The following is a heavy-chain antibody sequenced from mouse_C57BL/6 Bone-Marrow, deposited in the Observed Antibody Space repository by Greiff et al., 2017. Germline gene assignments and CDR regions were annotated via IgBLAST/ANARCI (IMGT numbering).Heavy chain of an antibody. Sequence: EVQLQESGGGLVKPGGSLKLSCAASGFTFSSYAMSWVRQTPEKRLEWVATISDGGSYTYYPDNVKGRFTISRDNAKNNLYLQMSHLKSEDTAMYYCARDGFNRRFAYWGQGTLVTVSA. CDR3: ARDGFNRRFAY. CDR2: ISDGGSYT. V-gene: IGHV5-4*01. J-gene: IGHJ3*01. CDR1: GFTFSSYA.